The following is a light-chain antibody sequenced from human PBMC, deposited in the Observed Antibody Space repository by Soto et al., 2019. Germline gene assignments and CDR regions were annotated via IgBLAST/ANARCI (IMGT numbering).Light chain of an antibody. J-gene: IGKJ2*01. CDR2: GAF. V-gene: IGKV3-15*01. CDR1: QSVNSN. CDR3: QQYNNWPPVYT. Sequence: ETVMTQSPATLSVYPGERATLSCRASQSVNSNLAWYQQKPGQAPRLLIYGAFTRATGIPARFRGSGSGTEFTLTISSLQSEDFAVYYCQQYNNWPPVYTFGQGTKLEIK.